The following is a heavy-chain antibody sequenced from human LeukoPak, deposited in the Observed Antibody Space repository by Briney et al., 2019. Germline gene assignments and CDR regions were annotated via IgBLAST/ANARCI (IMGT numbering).Heavy chain of an antibody. CDR1: GGSITSGDYY. D-gene: IGHD2-15*01. CDR2: IWFGGNA. V-gene: IGHV4-30-4*01. Sequence: SETLSLTCTVSGGSITSGDYYWSWIRQSPGEGLEWIGYIWFGGNAYYNPSLKSRVTISVDTSKTRFSLKLTSVTAADTAVYYCARYCTGAICYSGAFDISGRGTMVTVSS. CDR3: ARYCTGAICYSGAFDI. J-gene: IGHJ3*02.